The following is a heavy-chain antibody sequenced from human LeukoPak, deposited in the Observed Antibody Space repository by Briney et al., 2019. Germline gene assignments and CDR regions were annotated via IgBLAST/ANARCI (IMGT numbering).Heavy chain of an antibody. J-gene: IGHJ4*02. CDR1: GGSISSYY. CDR3: ARGRGEDYYDSSGYLYYFDY. D-gene: IGHD3-22*01. V-gene: IGHV4-59*01. CDR2: IYYSGST. Sequence: SETLSLTCTVSGGSISSYYWSWIRQPPGKGLEWIGYIYYSGSTNYNPSLKSRVTISVDTSKNQFSLKLSSVTAADTAVYYCARGRGEDYYDSSGYLYYFDYWGQGTLVTVSS.